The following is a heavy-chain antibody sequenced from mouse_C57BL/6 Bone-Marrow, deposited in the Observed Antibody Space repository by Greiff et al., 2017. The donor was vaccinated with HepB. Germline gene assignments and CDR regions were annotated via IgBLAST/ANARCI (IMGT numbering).Heavy chain of an antibody. CDR3: ARNGSSYYYAMDY. J-gene: IGHJ4*01. D-gene: IGHD1-1*01. CDR1: GYTFTSYW. Sequence: QLKQPGTELVKPGASVKLSCKASGYTFTSYWMHWVKQRPGQGLEWIGNINPSNGGTNYNEKFKSKATLTVDKSSSTAYMQLSSLTSEDSAVYYCARNGSSYYYAMDYWGQGTSVTVSS. V-gene: IGHV1-53*01. CDR2: INPSNGGT.